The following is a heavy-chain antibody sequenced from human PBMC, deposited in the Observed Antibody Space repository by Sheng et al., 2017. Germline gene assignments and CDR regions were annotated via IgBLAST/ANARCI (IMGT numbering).Heavy chain of an antibody. V-gene: IGHV3-7*01. J-gene: IGHJ4*02. CDR3: ARGWRYQTADY. D-gene: IGHD2-2*01. Sequence: EVQLVESGGGLVQPGGSLTLSCAASGFTFSSYWMSWVRQAPGKGLEWVANIKQDGSEKYYVDSVKGRFTISRDNAKNSVYLQMNSLRADDTAVYYCARGWRYQTADYWGQGTLVTVSS. CDR2: IKQDGSEK. CDR1: GFTFSSYW.